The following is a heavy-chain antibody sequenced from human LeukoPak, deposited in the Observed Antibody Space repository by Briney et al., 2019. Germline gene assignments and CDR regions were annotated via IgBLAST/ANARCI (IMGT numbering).Heavy chain of an antibody. CDR2: IYYSGST. Sequence: SETLSLTCTVSGGSISSYYWSWIRQPPGKGLEWIGYIYYSGSTNYNPSLKSRVTISVDTSKNQFSLKLSSVTAADTAVYYCARDLSLATRYYYDSSGAFDIWGQGTMVTVSS. CDR1: GGSISSYY. CDR3: ARDLSLATRYYYDSSGAFDI. V-gene: IGHV4-59*01. J-gene: IGHJ3*02. D-gene: IGHD3-22*01.